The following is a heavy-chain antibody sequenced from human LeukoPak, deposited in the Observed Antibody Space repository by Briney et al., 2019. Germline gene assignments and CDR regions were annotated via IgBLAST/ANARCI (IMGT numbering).Heavy chain of an antibody. Sequence: GGSLRLSCAASGFTFSSYAMSWIRQAPGKGLEWVSYISSSGSTIYYADSVKGRFTISRDNAKNSLYLQMNSLRAEDTAVYYCARGPVSLYYYDSSGYGDYWGQGTLVTVSS. V-gene: IGHV3-11*01. CDR1: GFTFSSYA. CDR2: ISSSGSTI. D-gene: IGHD3-22*01. J-gene: IGHJ4*02. CDR3: ARGPVSLYYYDSSGYGDY.